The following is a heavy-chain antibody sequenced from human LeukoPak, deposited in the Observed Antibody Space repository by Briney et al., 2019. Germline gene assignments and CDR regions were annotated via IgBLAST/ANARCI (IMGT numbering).Heavy chain of an antibody. V-gene: IGHV4-59*01. CDR3: AGGGYDLDY. CDR1: GGSISSYY. Sequence: SETLSLTCTVSGGSISSYYRSWIRQPPGKGLEWIGYIYYSGSTNYNPSLKSRVTISVDTSKNQFSLKLSSVTAADTAVYYCAGGGYDLDYWGQGTLVTVSS. CDR2: IYYSGST. J-gene: IGHJ4*02. D-gene: IGHD5-12*01.